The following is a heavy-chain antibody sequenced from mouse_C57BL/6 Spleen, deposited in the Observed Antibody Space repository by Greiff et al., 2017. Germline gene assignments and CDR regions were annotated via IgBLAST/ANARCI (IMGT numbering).Heavy chain of an antibody. V-gene: IGHV5-6*01. CDR3: SRHDDCGSSRPWFAY. Sequence: EVQLVESGGDLVKPGGSLKLSCAASGFTFSSYGMSWVRQTPDKRLEWVATISSGGSYTYYPDSVKGRFTISRDNAKNTLYLQMSSLKSEDTAMYYCSRHDDCGSSRPWFAYWGQGTLVTVSA. CDR1: GFTFSSYG. J-gene: IGHJ3*01. CDR2: ISSGGSYT. D-gene: IGHD1-1*01.